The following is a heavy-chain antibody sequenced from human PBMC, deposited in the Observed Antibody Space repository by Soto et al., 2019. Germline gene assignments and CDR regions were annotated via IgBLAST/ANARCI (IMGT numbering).Heavy chain of an antibody. D-gene: IGHD6-19*01. CDR2: IYYTGST. CDR1: GGSMNNRDYY. J-gene: IGHJ4*02. V-gene: IGHV4-39*01. Sequence: SETLSLTCTVSGGSMNNRDYYWGWIRQPPGKGLEWIASIYYTGSTYYKPSLKSRLTISIDTSKHQFSLKLSSLTAADTAIYFCARRFSTGWPRFDYWGQGTLVTVSS. CDR3: ARRFSTGWPRFDY.